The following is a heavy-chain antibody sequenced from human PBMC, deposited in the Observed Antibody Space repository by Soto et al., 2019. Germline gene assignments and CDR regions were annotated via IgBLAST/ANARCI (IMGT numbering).Heavy chain of an antibody. CDR2: ISYDGSNK. J-gene: IGHJ3*02. V-gene: IGHV3-30-3*01. Sequence: GGSLRLSCAASGFTFSSYAMHWVRQAPGKGLEWVAVISYDGSNKYYADSVKGRFTISRDNSKNTLYLQMNSLRAEDTAVYYCARDRGGYVIGVDAFDIWGQGTMVTVSS. CDR1: GFTFSSYA. CDR3: ARDRGGYVIGVDAFDI. D-gene: IGHD5-12*01.